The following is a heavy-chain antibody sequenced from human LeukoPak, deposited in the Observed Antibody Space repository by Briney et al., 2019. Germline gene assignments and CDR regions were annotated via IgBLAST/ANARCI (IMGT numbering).Heavy chain of an antibody. Sequence: PGGSLRLSCAVSGFTFSSYWMSWVRQAPGKGLEWVANIKQDGSEKNYVDSVKGRFTISGDNAKNSLYLQMNSLRAEDTAVYYCASGGQIWISWGQGTLVTVSS. V-gene: IGHV3-7*01. J-gene: IGHJ5*02. CDR1: GFTFSSYW. CDR3: ASGGQIWIS. D-gene: IGHD5-18*01. CDR2: IKQDGSEK.